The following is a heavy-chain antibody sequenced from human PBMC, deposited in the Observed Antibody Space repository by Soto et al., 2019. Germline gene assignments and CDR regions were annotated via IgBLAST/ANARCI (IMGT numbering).Heavy chain of an antibody. V-gene: IGHV3-23*01. CDR1: GFTFSTYA. CDR3: AKDDGSGSYNDY. CDR2: IGAGGSDT. D-gene: IGHD1-26*01. Sequence: ESGGGLVQPGGSLRLSCAASGFTFSTYAMSWVRQAPGKGLEWVSTIGAGGSDTYYGDSVKGRFTVSRDNSKSTLYLQMSSLRPEDTAVYYCAKDDGSGSYNDYWGQGNLVTVSS. J-gene: IGHJ4*02.